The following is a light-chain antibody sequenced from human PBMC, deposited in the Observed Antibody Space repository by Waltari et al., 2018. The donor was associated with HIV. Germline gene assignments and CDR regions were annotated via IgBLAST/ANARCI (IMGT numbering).Light chain of an antibody. CDR2: KDT. J-gene: IGLJ2*01. V-gene: IGLV3-25*03. CDR3: QSGDNKLTSVF. Sequence: SSELTQPPSVSVSPGQPVRITCSGDALPTQYTSWYQQKPGQPPVLVMYKDTQRSTGTPERFSGSSSGTTVTLTITAVRAEDEAYYYCQSGDNKLTSVFFGGGTRLTVL. CDR1: ALPTQY.